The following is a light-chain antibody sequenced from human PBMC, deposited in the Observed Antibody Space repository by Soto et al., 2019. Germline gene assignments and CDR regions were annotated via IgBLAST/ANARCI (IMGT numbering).Light chain of an antibody. V-gene: IGLV2-11*01. Sequence: QSALTQPRSLSCAPAQSVTIACTGSDRDVGTLYCVSGCQQYPGKGPKLIIYDVTERTSGVPDRFSGSKSGNTASLPISGLQAEDEADYYCCSYAGSSTYIFGSGTKVTVL. CDR1: DRDVGTLYC. J-gene: IGLJ1*01. CDR3: CSYAGSSTYI. CDR2: DVT.